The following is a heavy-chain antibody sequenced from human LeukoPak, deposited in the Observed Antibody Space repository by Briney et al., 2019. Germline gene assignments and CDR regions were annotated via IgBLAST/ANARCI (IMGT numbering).Heavy chain of an antibody. V-gene: IGHV3-30*02. D-gene: IGHD1-26*01. J-gene: IGHJ3*02. Sequence: PGGSLRLSCAASGFTFSSYGMHWVRQAPGKGLEWVAFIRYDGSNKYYADSVKGRSTISRDNSKNTLYLQMNSLRAEDTAVYYCAKDRSGSYDAFNIWGQGTMVTVSS. CDR3: AKDRSGSYDAFNI. CDR2: IRYDGSNK. CDR1: GFTFSSYG.